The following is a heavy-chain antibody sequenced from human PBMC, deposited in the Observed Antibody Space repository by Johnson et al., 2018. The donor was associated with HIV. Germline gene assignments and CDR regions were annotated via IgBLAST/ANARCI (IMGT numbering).Heavy chain of an antibody. Sequence: VQLVESGGGLVQPGGSLRLSCAVSGFTFSSYDMHWVRQATGNGLEWVSAIGTAGDTYYPGSVQGPFTLSRDNSRNTLYLQLNSRRVEDTAVDYCARLSGQQLVPRGGPFDIWGKGTMVTVSS. D-gene: IGHD6-13*01. CDR1: GFTFSSYD. CDR3: ARLSGQQLVPRGGPFDI. J-gene: IGHJ3*02. V-gene: IGHV3-13*01. CDR2: IGTAGDT.